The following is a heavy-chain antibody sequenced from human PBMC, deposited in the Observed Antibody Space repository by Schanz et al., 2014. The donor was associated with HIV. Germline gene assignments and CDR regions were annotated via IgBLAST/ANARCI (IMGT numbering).Heavy chain of an antibody. Sequence: QVRLAQSGAAVKRPGASVTVSCMAVGSTFPDLDINWVRQAAGQGLEWMAWINPKSGNTGYARKFQGRVTVTMSTSKRTIYMELSGLTSEDTAVYYCTRAGLWYNAGDFYGSAFDVWGPGTAVTVSS. CDR2: INPKSGNT. D-gene: IGHD2-21*01. CDR3: TRAGLWYNAGDFYGSAFDV. V-gene: IGHV1-8*01. J-gene: IGHJ3*01. CDR1: GSTFPDLD.